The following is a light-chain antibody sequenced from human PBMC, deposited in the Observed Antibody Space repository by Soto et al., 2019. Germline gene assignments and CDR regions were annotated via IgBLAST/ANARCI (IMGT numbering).Light chain of an antibody. Sequence: EIVLTQSPGTPSLSPGERATISCRASQSVSRYVAWYQQKPGQAPRPLIYDASNRAPGIPARFSGSGSGTDFTLSISSLEPEDLAVYFCHQRSSWPWTFGQGTKMEIK. CDR1: QSVSRY. J-gene: IGKJ1*01. CDR3: HQRSSWPWT. CDR2: DAS. V-gene: IGKV3-11*01.